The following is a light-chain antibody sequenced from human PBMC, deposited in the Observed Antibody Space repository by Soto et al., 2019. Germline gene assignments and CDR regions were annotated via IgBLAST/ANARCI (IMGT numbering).Light chain of an antibody. CDR2: DAS. V-gene: IGKV1-5*01. Sequence: DIHLTQSPTTLSASVGDTFTSTCLASQSISRCLAWYQQKPGNPPKILVSDASILENGVPSSFSGTGSGTEFTLTISSLQHDDFATHFCQQYNSFSLITFGQGTRLDIK. CDR1: QSISRC. J-gene: IGKJ5*01. CDR3: QQYNSFSLIT.